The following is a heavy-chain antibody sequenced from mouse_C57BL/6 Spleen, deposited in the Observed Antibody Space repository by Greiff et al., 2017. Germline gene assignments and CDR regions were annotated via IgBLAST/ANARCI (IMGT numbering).Heavy chain of an antibody. J-gene: IGHJ2*01. Sequence: QVQLQQPGAELVMPGASVKLSCKASGYTFTSYWMHWVKQRPGQGLEWIGEIDPSYSYTNYNQKFKGKSTLTVDKSTSTDYMQLSSLTSEDSAVYYCARYEDGYDDYWGQGPTLTVSS. D-gene: IGHD2-2*01. CDR3: ARYEDGYDDY. CDR1: GYTFTSYW. V-gene: IGHV1-69*01. CDR2: IDPSYSYT.